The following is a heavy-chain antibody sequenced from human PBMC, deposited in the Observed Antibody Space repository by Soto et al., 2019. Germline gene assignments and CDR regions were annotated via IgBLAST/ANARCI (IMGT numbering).Heavy chain of an antibody. CDR3: ARYYDFWSGYYFVDY. CDR1: GFTFSSYS. D-gene: IGHD3-3*01. CDR2: ISSSSTYI. Sequence: GGSLRLSCAASGFTFSSYSMNWVRQAPGKGLEWVSFISSSSTYIYYADSLKGRFTISRDNAKNSLYLQMDSLRAEDTALYYCARYYDFWSGYYFVDYWGQGTLVTVSS. V-gene: IGHV3-21*03. J-gene: IGHJ4*02.